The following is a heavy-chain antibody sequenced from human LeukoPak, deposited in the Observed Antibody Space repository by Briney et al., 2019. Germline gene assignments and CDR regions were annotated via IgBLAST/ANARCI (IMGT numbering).Heavy chain of an antibody. V-gene: IGHV5-51*01. CDR3: ARLAGVLAVGGEDY. Sequence: GESLKISCEVSGYIFTDHWIAWVRQTPAKGLEWMGIIYPRDSDIKYSPSFQGHVTISADKSTSTTYLQWDSLEASDNAMYYCARLAGVLAVGGEDYWGQGTLVTVSS. D-gene: IGHD3-10*01. J-gene: IGHJ4*02. CDR2: IYPRDSDI. CDR1: GYIFTDHW.